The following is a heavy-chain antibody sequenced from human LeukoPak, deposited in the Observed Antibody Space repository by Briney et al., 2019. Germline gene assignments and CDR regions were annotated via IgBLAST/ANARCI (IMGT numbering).Heavy chain of an antibody. CDR1: GGSISSYY. D-gene: IGHD5-18*01. J-gene: IGHJ6*03. V-gene: IGHV4-4*07. CDR3: ARTMVTGYYYYMDV. CDR2: IYTSGST. Sequence: SETLSLTCTVSGGSISSYYWSWIRQPAGKGLEWIGRIYTSGSTNYNPSLKSRVTMSVDTSKNQFSLKLSSVTAADTAVYYCARTMVTGYYYYMDVWGKGTTVTVSS.